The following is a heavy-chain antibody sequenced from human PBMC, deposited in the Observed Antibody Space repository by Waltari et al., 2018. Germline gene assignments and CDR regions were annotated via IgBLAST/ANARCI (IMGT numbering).Heavy chain of an antibody. CDR3: AEEHYDNRWFDP. V-gene: IGHV1-69*05. D-gene: IGHD3-22*01. Sequence: QVQLVQSGAEVKKPGSSVKVSCKASGGTFSSSAISWVRQAPGQGLEWMGGIIPIFGTANYAQKFQGRVTITTDESTSTAYMELSSLRSEDTAVYYCAEEHYDNRWFDPWGQGTLVTVSS. CDR2: IIPIFGTA. J-gene: IGHJ5*02. CDR1: GGTFSSSA.